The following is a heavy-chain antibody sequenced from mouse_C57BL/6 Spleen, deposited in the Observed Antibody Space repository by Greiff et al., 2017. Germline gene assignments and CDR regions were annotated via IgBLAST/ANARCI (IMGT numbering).Heavy chain of an antibody. CDR1: GYSFTSYW. J-gene: IGHJ4*01. V-gene: IGHV1-61*01. CDR3: ARSGKDYAMDY. D-gene: IGHD1-3*01. Sequence: VQLQQPGAELVRPGSSVKLSCKASGYSFTSYWLDWVKQRPGQGLEWIGNIYPSDSETHYNQKFKEKAKLTVDKSSSTSYMQLSSLTSEDSAVYYSARSGKDYAMDYWGQGTSDTVSS. CDR2: IYPSDSET.